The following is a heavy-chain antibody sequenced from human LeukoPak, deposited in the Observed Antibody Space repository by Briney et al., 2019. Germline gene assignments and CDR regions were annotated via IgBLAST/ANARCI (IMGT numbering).Heavy chain of an antibody. CDR3: ARGHCSSTSCHDNWFDP. J-gene: IGHJ5*02. CDR2: INPSGGST. CDR1: GYTFTSNY. D-gene: IGHD2-2*01. Sequence: ASVTVSCKASGYTFTSNYIHWVRQAPGQGLEWMGIINPSGGSTSYAQKFQGRVTMTRDTSTSTVYMELSSLRSEDTAVYYCARGHCSSTSCHDNWFDPWGQGTLVTVSS. V-gene: IGHV1-46*01.